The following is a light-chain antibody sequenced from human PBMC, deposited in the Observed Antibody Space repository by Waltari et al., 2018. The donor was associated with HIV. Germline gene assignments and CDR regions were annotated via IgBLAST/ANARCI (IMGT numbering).Light chain of an antibody. Sequence: DIQMTQSPSSLSASVGYRVTITCRASKGINNYLAWFQQQPGKAPKSLIYAESSLQSGVPSKFSGSGSGTDFTLNISSLQPEDSATYYCQQYNSYPITFGQGTRLEIK. J-gene: IGKJ5*01. CDR1: KGINNY. CDR2: AES. V-gene: IGKV1-16*02. CDR3: QQYNSYPIT.